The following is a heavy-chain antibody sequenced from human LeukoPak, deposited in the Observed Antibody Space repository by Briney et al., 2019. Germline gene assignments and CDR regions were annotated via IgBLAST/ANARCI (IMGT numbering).Heavy chain of an antibody. V-gene: IGHV3-23*01. Sequence: GGSLRLSCAASGLTFSSYAMSWVRQAPGKGLEWVSAISGSGGSTYYADSVKGRFTISRDNSKNTLYLQMNSLRAEDTAVYYCAKETYYYGSGSYYNAPYYFDYWGQGTLVTVSS. CDR3: AKETYYYGSGSYYNAPYYFDY. CDR2: ISGSGGST. J-gene: IGHJ4*02. D-gene: IGHD3-10*01. CDR1: GLTFSSYA.